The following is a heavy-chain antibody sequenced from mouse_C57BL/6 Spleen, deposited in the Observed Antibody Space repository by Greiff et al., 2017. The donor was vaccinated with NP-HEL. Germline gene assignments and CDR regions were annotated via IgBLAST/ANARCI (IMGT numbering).Heavy chain of an antibody. V-gene: IGHV1-18*01. CDR2: INPNNGGT. CDR3: ARQLRSLFYAMDY. CDR1: GYTFTDYN. D-gene: IGHD3-2*02. J-gene: IGHJ4*01. Sequence: EVQLQQSGPELVKPGASVKIPCKASGYTFTDYNMDWVKQSHGKSLEWIGDINPNNGGTIYNQKFKGKATLTVDKSSSTAYMELSSLTSEDTAVFTSARQLRSLFYAMDYWGQGTPVTVSS.